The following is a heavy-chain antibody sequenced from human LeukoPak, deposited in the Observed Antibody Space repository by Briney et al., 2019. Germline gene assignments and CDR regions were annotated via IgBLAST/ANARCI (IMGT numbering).Heavy chain of an antibody. J-gene: IGHJ3*02. CDR1: GFTFRTYA. D-gene: IGHD6-19*01. Sequence: GGSLRLSCAASGFTFRTYAMSWVRQTPGKGLEWVSSISSSSSYIYYADSVKGRFTISRDNAKNSLYLQMNSLRAEDTAVYYCARDVKLQWLVDAFDIWGQGTMVTVSS. V-gene: IGHV3-21*01. CDR3: ARDVKLQWLVDAFDI. CDR2: ISSSSSYI.